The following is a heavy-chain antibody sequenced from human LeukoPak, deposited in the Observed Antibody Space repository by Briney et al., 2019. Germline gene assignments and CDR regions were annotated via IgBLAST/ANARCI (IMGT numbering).Heavy chain of an antibody. CDR3: ATKSGSYYPFDY. Sequence: ASVKVSCKASGYTFTNYAISWVRQAPGQGLEWMGWISAYNGNINYAQKLQGRVTVTTDTSTTTAYMELRSLRSDDTAVYYCATKSGSYYPFDYWGQGTLVTVSS. CDR1: GYTFTNYA. J-gene: IGHJ4*02. D-gene: IGHD1-26*01. CDR2: ISAYNGNI. V-gene: IGHV1-18*01.